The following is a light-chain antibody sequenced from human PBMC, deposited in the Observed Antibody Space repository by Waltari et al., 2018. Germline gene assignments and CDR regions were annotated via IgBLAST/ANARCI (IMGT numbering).Light chain of an antibody. CDR3: CSYAGSYTFGV. Sequence: QSALTQPRSVSGSPGQPVTISCTGPSRDVGGYHYVPWYQQLPGKAPNLIIYEINKRPSGVPDRFSGSKSGNTASLTISGLQAEDEADYYCCSYAGSYTFGVFGGGTKVTVL. V-gene: IGLV2-11*01. CDR1: SRDVGGYHY. CDR2: EIN. J-gene: IGLJ2*01.